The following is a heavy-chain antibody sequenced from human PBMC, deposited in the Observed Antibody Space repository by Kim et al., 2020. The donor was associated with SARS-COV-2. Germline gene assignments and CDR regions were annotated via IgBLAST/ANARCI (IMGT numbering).Heavy chain of an antibody. J-gene: IGHJ3*02. Sequence: ASVKVSCKASGYTFTGYYMHWVRQAPGQGLEWMGWINPNSGGTNYAQKFQGRVTMTRDTSISTAYMELSRLRSDDTAVYYCASGFPTHDYGDYTGGAFDIWGQGTMVTVSS. CDR1: GYTFTGYY. V-gene: IGHV1-2*02. D-gene: IGHD4-17*01. CDR3: ASGFPTHDYGDYTGGAFDI. CDR2: INPNSGGT.